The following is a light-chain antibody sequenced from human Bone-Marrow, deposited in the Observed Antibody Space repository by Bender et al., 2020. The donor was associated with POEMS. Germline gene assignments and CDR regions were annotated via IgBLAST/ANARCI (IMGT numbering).Light chain of an antibody. V-gene: IGLV2-14*03. J-gene: IGLJ1*01. CDR3: SSYTATNTLS. CDR1: DSDIGGYNF. CDR2: DVT. Sequence: QSALTQPASVSGSPGQSITISCTGTDSDIGGYNFVSWYQQHPDIAPRLVIYDVTNRPSGISHRFSGSKSGNTASLTISGLQADDEVDYYCSSYTATNTLSFGTGTKVTVL.